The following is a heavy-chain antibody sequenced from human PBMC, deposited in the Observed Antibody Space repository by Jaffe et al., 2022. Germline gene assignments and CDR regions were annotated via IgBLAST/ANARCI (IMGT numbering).Heavy chain of an antibody. CDR3: ASTTYSSGWYWGKNYYYYYMDV. Sequence: QVQLVQSGAEVKKPGASVKVSCKASGYTFTSYDINWVRQATGQGLEWMGWMNPNSGNTGYAQKFQGRVTMTRNTSISTAYMELSSLRSEDTAVYYCASTTYSSGWYWGKNYYYYYMDVWGKGTTVTVSS. J-gene: IGHJ6*03. D-gene: IGHD6-19*01. CDR1: GYTFTSYD. CDR2: MNPNSGNT. V-gene: IGHV1-8*01.